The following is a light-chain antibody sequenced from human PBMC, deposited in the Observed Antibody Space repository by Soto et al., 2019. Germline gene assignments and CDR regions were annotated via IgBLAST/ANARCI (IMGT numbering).Light chain of an antibody. CDR2: DVS. J-gene: IGLJ2*01. CDR1: SSDVGGYNY. V-gene: IGLV2-11*01. CDR3: CSYAGSYPHVV. Sequence: QSALTQPRSVSGSPGQSVTISCTGTSSDVGGYNYVSWYQQHPGKAPKLMIYDVSKRPSGVPDRFSGSKSGNTASLTISGRQAEDEADYYCCSYAGSYPHVVFGGGTKLTVL.